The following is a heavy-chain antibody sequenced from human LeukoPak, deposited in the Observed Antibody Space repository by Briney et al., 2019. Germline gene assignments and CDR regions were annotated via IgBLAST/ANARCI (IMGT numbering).Heavy chain of an antibody. J-gene: IGHJ6*02. D-gene: IGHD3-10*01. CDR2: IIPVLGIA. Sequence: AASVSVSSTASGGTLSSYAIRWGRQAPGERLEWMGGIIPVLGIANYAQKFQGRVTITADKSTSTAYMELSSLRSEDTAVYYCARDPDLRGVIVARLTYYYYGMDVWGQGTTVTVSS. CDR3: ARDPDLRGVIVARLTYYYYGMDV. CDR1: GGTLSSYA. V-gene: IGHV1-69*10.